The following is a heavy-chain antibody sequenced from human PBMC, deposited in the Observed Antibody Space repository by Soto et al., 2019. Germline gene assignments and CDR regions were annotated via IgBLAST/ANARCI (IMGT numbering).Heavy chain of an antibody. CDR2: MNVDSGNT. CDR1: GFAFPRCD. Sequence: ASLKVSWHSSGFAFPRCDSKWVRQAASQGLAWVGWMNVDSGNTQYARKVQDRVTITRDTSATTVYMLLSSLRSEDTAVYFCARRGLPSTIGGAAWAYLDHWGQGTLVTLSS. CDR3: ARRGLPSTIGGAAWAYLDH. D-gene: IGHD1-26*01. V-gene: IGHV1-8*02. J-gene: IGHJ4*02.